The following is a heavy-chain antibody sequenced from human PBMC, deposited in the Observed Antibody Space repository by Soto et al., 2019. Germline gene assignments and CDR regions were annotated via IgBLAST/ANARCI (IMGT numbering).Heavy chain of an antibody. Sequence: GASVKVSCKASGYTFTSYYMHWVRQAPGQGLEWMGIINPSGGSTSYTQKFQGRVTMTRDTSTSTVYMELSSLRSEDTAVYYCARSNTTVTTYYYYYMDVWGKGTTVTSP. D-gene: IGHD4-17*01. V-gene: IGHV1-46*03. CDR3: ARSNTTVTTYYYYYMDV. J-gene: IGHJ6*03. CDR1: GYTFTSYY. CDR2: INPSGGST.